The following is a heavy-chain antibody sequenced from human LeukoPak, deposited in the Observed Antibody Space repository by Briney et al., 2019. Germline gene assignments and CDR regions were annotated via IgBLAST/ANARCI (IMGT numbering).Heavy chain of an antibody. CDR2: INHSGST. V-gene: IGHV4-34*01. CDR3: GSLHQVRGLTVFDH. Sequence: PGGSLRLSCAASGFTFSSYWMSWIRQPPGKGLEWIGEINHSGSTNYNPSLKSRATISVDTSKNQFSLNLRSVTAADTAVYYCGSLHQVRGLTVFDHWGQGSLVTVSS. D-gene: IGHD3-10*01. J-gene: IGHJ4*02. CDR1: GFTFSSYW.